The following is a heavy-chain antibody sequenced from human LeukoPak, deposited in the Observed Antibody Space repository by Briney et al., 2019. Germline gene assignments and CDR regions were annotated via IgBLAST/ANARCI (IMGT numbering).Heavy chain of an antibody. Sequence: SETLSLTCTVSGGSISSYYWSWIRQPPGKGLEWIGYIYYSGSTNYNPSLKSRVTISVDTSKNQFSLKLSSVTAADTAVYYCARGTDYYDSSGRYFDLWGRGTLVTVSS. CDR2: IYYSGST. CDR1: GGSISSYY. D-gene: IGHD3-22*01. V-gene: IGHV4-59*01. J-gene: IGHJ2*01. CDR3: ARGTDYYDSSGRYFDL.